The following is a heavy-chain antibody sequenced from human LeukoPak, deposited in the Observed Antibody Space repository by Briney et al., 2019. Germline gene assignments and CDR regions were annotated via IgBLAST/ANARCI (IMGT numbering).Heavy chain of an antibody. CDR3: ARVDYGGNSSLFGDAFDI. CDR2: INPSGGST. J-gene: IGHJ3*02. D-gene: IGHD4-23*01. V-gene: IGHV1-46*01. Sequence: ASVKVSCKASGGTFSSYAISWVRQAPGQGLEWMGIINPSGGSTSYAQKFQGRVTMTRDMSTSTVYMELSSLRSEDTAVYYCARVDYGGNSSLFGDAFDIWGQGTMVTVSS. CDR1: GGTFSSYA.